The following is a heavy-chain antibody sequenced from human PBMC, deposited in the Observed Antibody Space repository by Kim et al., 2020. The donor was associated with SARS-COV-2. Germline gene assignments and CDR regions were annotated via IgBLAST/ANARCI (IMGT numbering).Heavy chain of an antibody. J-gene: IGHJ4*02. V-gene: IGHV1-3*01. CDR1: GYTFTSYA. CDR3: SRGRIAAAYYFDY. Sequence: ASVKVSCKASGYTFTSYAMHWVRQAPGQRLEWMGWINAGNGNTKYSQKFQGRVTITRDTSASTAYMELSSLRSEDTAVYYCSRGRIAAAYYFDYWGQGTLVTVSS. D-gene: IGHD6-13*01. CDR2: INAGNGNT.